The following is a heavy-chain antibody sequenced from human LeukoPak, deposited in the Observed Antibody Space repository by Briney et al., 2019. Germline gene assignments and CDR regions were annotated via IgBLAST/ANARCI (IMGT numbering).Heavy chain of an antibody. J-gene: IGHJ4*02. CDR2: TRNKANSYTT. CDR1: GSTFSDHY. CDR3: AREKRYDSSGYYYGAFDY. Sequence: GGSLRLSCAASGSTFSDHYMDWVRQAPGKGLEWVGRTRNKANSYTTEYAASVKGRFTISRDDSKNSLYLQMNSLKTEDTAVYYCAREKRYDSSGYYYGAFDYWGQGTLVTVSS. D-gene: IGHD3-22*01. V-gene: IGHV3-72*01.